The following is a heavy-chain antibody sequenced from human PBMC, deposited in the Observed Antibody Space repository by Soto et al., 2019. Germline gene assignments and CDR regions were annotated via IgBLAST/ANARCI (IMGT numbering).Heavy chain of an antibody. V-gene: IGHV3-48*03. D-gene: IGHD3-9*01. CDR1: GFTFSNFE. CDR3: ARAECSSPDCLTAYYSYGLDV. Sequence: GGSLRLSCAASGFTFSNFEMHWVRQAPGKXLEWVSYINTAGSTKYYAESVKGRFTISRDNARNSLFLQMNSLRAEDTAVYYCARAECSSPDCLTAYYSYGLDVWGQGSTVTVSS. CDR2: INTAGSTK. J-gene: IGHJ6*02.